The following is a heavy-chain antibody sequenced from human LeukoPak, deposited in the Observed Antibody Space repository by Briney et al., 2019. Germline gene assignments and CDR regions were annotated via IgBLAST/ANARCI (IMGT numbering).Heavy chain of an antibody. CDR1: GFTFSSYE. D-gene: IGHD4-17*01. CDR3: ARELLTVTTHDAFDI. Sequence: GGSLRLSCAASGFTFSSYEMNWGRQAPGKGLEWVSYISSSGSTIYCADSVKGRFTISRDNAKNSLYLQMNSLRAEDTAVYYCARELLTVTTHDAFDIWGQGTMVTVSS. CDR2: ISSSGSTI. V-gene: IGHV3-48*03. J-gene: IGHJ3*02.